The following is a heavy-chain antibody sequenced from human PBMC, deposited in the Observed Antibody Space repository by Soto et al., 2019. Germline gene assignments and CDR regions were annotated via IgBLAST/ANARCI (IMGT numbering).Heavy chain of an antibody. J-gene: IGHJ2*01. V-gene: IGHV3-11*01. Sequence: PGGSLRLSCAASGFTFSDHYMSWIRQAPGKGLEWVSYISSSSSNIYYADSVKGRFTISRDRAKNSLYLQMNSLRAEDTAVYYCARVTYYYDSRGYYHWYFDLWGRGTLVTVSS. D-gene: IGHD3-22*01. CDR1: GFTFSDHY. CDR2: ISSSSSNI. CDR3: ARVTYYYDSRGYYHWYFDL.